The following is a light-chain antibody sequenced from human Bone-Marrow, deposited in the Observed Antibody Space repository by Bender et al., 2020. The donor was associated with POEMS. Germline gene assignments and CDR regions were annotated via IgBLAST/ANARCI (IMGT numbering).Light chain of an antibody. CDR1: SSNIGAHA. V-gene: IGLV1-44*01. CDR2: SSH. CDR3: AVWDDSLNGWV. Sequence: QSVLTQPPSASGTPGQRVTISCSGGSSNIGAHAVNWYQHLPGTAPKLLIYSSHRRPSEVPDRFPGSRSGTPASLAISGLQSEDEADYDCAVWDDSLNGWVFGGGTKLTVL. J-gene: IGLJ3*02.